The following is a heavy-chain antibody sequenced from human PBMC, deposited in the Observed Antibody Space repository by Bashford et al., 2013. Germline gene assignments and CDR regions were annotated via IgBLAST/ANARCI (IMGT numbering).Heavy chain of an antibody. J-gene: IGHJ6*02. D-gene: IGHD2-2*01. CDR3: AREVVPAAMHYYYYGMDV. CDR2: INPNSGGT. V-gene: IGHV1-2*04. CDR1: GYTFTGYY. Sequence: ASVKVSCKASGYTFTGYYMHWVRQAPGQGLEWMGWINPNSGGTNYAQKFQGWVTMTRDTSISTAYMELSRLRSDDTAVYYCAREVVPAAMHYYYYGMDVWGQGTTVTVSS.